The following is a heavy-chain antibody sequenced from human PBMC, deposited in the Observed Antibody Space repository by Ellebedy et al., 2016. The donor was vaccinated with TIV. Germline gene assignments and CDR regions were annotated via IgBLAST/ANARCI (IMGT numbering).Heavy chain of an antibody. CDR3: ARCWGSYRPLDY. Sequence: MPSETLSLTCAVHGGSFSGYYWTWIRQPPGKGLEWIGEINHSGSTHYNPSLKSRVTISVDTSKNQFSLKLSSVTAADTAVYYCARCWGSYRPLDYWGQGTLVTVSS. D-gene: IGHD3-16*02. V-gene: IGHV4-34*01. CDR2: INHSGST. CDR1: GGSFSGYY. J-gene: IGHJ4*02.